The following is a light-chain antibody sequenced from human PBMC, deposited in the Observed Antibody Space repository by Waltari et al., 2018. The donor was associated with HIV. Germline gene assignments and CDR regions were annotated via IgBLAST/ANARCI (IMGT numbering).Light chain of an antibody. Sequence: SSELTQDPAVSVALGQTVRITCQGDSLTTYYANWYQQKPGQAPTLVIYDKNDRPSGVPDHFSGSKSGNTASLTISGLQAEDEADYYCCSYAGTYAPYVFGTGTKVTVL. CDR3: CSYAGTYAPYV. J-gene: IGLJ1*01. CDR1: SLTTYY. V-gene: IGLV3-19*01. CDR2: DKN.